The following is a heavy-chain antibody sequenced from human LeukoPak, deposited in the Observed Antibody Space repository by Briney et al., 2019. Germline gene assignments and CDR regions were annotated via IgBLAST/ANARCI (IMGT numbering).Heavy chain of an antibody. CDR3: TLLGGANKTYYFDY. J-gene: IGHJ4*02. V-gene: IGHV1-69*06. CDR1: GGTLSSYA. CDR2: IIPIFGTA. Sequence: SVKVSCKASGGTLSSYAISWVRQAPGQGIEWMGRIIPIFGTANYAQKFQGRVTITADKSTSTAYMELSSLRSEDTAVYYCTLLGGANKTYYFDYWGQGTLVTVSS. D-gene: IGHD3-16*01.